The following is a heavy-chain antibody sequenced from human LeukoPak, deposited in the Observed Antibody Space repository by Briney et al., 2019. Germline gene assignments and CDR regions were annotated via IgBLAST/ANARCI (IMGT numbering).Heavy chain of an antibody. CDR3: AKGYNWNYGD. J-gene: IGHJ4*02. CDR1: GFTFSSYA. V-gene: IGHV3-23*01. CDR2: ISGSGAGT. Sequence: TGGSLRLSCAASGFTFSSYAMSWVRQAPGKGLEWVSAISGSGAGTFYADFLEGRFTISRDNSKNTLYLQMNSLRAEDTAVYYCAKGYNWNYGDWGQGTLVTVSS. D-gene: IGHD1-7*01.